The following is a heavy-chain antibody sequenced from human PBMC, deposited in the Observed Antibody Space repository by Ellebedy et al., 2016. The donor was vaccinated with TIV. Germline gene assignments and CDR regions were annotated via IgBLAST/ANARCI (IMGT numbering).Heavy chain of an antibody. CDR2: ISYDGSNK. V-gene: IGHV3-30*03. D-gene: IGHD3-22*01. CDR1: GFTFSSYG. J-gene: IGHJ6*03. CDR3: ARDNHYSDSSGYYYYYYMDV. Sequence: GESLKISXAASGFTFSSYGMHWVRQAPGKGLEWVAVISYDGSNKYYADSVKGRFTISRDNSKNTLYLQMNSLRAEDTAVYYCARDNHYSDSSGYYYYYYMDVWGKGTTVTVSS.